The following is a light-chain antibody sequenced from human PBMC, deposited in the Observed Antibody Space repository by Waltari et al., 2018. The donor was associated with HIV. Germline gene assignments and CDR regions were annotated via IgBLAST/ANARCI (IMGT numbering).Light chain of an antibody. Sequence: QSALTQPASVSGSPGQSITISCTGTISAIGSYTLVSWYQQYPGRAPKLIIYEVSKRPSGVSDRFSGSKSGNRASLTVAGLKVEDEADYYCCSYAGGRVFVLFGGGTRLTV. CDR2: EVS. CDR1: ISAIGSYTL. CDR3: CSYAGGRVFVL. V-gene: IGLV2-23*02. J-gene: IGLJ2*01.